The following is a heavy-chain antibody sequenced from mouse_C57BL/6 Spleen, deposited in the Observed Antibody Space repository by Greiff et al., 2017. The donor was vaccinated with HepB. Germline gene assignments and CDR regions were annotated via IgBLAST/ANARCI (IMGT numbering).Heavy chain of an antibody. D-gene: IGHD2-10*02. CDR2: ISNGGGST. CDR3: GRHGWYGNQMWYFDV. J-gene: IGHJ1*03. V-gene: IGHV5-12*01. Sequence: EVMLVESGGGLVQPGGSLKLSCAASGFTFSDYYMYWVRQTPEKRLEWVAYISNGGGSTYYPDTVKGRFTISRDNAKNTLYLQMSRLKSEDTAMYYCGRHGWYGNQMWYFDVWGTGTTVTVSS. CDR1: GFTFSDYY.